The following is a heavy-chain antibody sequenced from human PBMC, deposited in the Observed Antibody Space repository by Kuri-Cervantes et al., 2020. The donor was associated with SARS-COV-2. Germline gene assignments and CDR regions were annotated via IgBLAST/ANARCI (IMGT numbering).Heavy chain of an antibody. Sequence: SVKVSCKASGGTLRNYAISWVRQAPGQGLEWMGGIIPMFDSLNYAQKFQGRVTLTTDESTSTAYMELRSLRSDDTAVYYCARGDFWSRPFDYWGQGTLVTVSS. CDR2: IIPMFDSL. CDR1: GGTLRNYA. J-gene: IGHJ4*02. CDR3: ARGDFWSRPFDY. D-gene: IGHD3-3*01. V-gene: IGHV1-69*05.